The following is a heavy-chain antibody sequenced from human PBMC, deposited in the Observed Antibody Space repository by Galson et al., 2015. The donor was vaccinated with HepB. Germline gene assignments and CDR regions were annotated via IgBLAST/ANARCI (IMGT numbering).Heavy chain of an antibody. J-gene: IGHJ1*01. CDR2: IIPIFGTA. CDR3: ARDKLAVVPAATVGYFQH. V-gene: IGHV1-69*13. Sequence: SVKVSCKTSGGTFSSYATSWVRQAPGQGLEWMGGIIPIFGTANYAQKFQGRVTITADESTSTAYMELSSLRSEDTAVYYCARDKLAVVPAATVGYFQHWGQGTLVTVSS. CDR1: GGTFSSYA. D-gene: IGHD2-2*01.